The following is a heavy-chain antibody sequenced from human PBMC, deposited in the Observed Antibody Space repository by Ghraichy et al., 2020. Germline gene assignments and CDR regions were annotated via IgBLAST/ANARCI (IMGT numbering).Heavy chain of an antibody. Sequence: ASVKVSCKASGYTFTGYYMHWVRQAPGQGLEWMGWINPNSGGTNYAQKFQGRVTMTRDTSISTAYMELSRLRSDDTAVYYCAREVGAGVGDDPITIFGVVIIANWFDPWGQGTLVTVSS. CDR3: AREVGAGVGDDPITIFGVVIIANWFDP. D-gene: IGHD3-3*01. CDR2: INPNSGGT. V-gene: IGHV1-2*02. CDR1: GYTFTGYY. J-gene: IGHJ5*02.